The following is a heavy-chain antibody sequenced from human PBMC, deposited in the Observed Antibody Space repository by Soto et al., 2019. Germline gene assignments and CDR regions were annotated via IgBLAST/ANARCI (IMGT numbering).Heavy chain of an antibody. CDR1: GYSFTSYW. CDR2: IYPGDSDT. CDR3: ARTLIAAYYYYGMDV. D-gene: IGHD6-6*01. J-gene: IGHJ6*02. Sequence: ESLKISCKGSGYSFTSYWIGWVRQMPGKGLEWMGIIYPGDSDTRYSPSFQGQVTISADKSISTAYLQWSSLKASDTAMYYCARTLIAAYYYYGMDVWGQGTTVTVSS. V-gene: IGHV5-51*01.